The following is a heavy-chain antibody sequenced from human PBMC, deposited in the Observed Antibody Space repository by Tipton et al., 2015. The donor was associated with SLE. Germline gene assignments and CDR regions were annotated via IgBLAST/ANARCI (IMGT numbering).Heavy chain of an antibody. CDR3: ARLHGYSYGLNWFDP. CDR2: IYYTGTTT. J-gene: IGHJ5*02. CDR1: GGSVSSSSKY. V-gene: IGHV4-39*07. D-gene: IGHD5-18*01. Sequence: TLSLTCTVSGGSVSSSSKYWAWICQRPGKGLVWIGSIYYTGTTTYYNSFLKSRVTMSVDTSKNQFSLRLTSVIAADTAVYYCARLHGYSYGLNWFDPWGQGTLIAVSS.